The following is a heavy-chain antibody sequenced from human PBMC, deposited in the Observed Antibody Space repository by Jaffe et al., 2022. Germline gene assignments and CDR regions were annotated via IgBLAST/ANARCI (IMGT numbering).Heavy chain of an antibody. J-gene: IGHJ3*02. CDR1: GYSFTSYW. Sequence: EVQLVQSGAEVKKPGESLKISCKGSGYSFTSYWIGWVRQMPGKGLEWMGIIYPGDSDTRYSPSFQGQVTISADKSISTAYLQWSSLKASDTAMYYCVRGIAAAGTSNDAFDIWGQGTMVTVSS. CDR2: IYPGDSDT. CDR3: VRGIAAAGTSNDAFDI. D-gene: IGHD6-13*01. V-gene: IGHV5-51*03.